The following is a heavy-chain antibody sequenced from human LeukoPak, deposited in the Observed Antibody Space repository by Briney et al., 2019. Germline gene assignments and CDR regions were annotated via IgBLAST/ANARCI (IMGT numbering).Heavy chain of an antibody. V-gene: IGHV4-59*01. J-gene: IGHJ5*02. CDR3: ARVVTGWFDP. CDR2: IYYSGST. CDR1: GGSISSYY. D-gene: IGHD4-23*01. Sequence: SETLSLTCTVSGGSISSYYWSWIRQPPGKGLEWIGYIYYSGSTNYNPSLKSRVTISVDTSKNQFSLKLSSVTAADTAVYYCARVVTGWFDPWGQGTLVTVSS.